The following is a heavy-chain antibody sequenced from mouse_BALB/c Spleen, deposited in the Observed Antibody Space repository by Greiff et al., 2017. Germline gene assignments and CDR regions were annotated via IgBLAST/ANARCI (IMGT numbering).Heavy chain of an antibody. D-gene: IGHD2-4*01. CDR1: GFTFSSYW. CDR3: TVYDYDAWFAY. Sequence: EVKVEESGGGLVQPGGSMKLSCVASGFTFSSYWMSWVRQSPEKGLEWVAEIRLKSDNYATHYAESVKGKFTISRDDSKSRLYLQMNSLRAEDTGIYYCTVYDYDAWFAYWGQGTLVTVSA. J-gene: IGHJ3*01. CDR2: IRLKSDNYAT. V-gene: IGHV6-6*02.